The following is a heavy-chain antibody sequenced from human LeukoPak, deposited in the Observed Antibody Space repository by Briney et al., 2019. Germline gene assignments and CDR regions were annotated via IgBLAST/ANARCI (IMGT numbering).Heavy chain of an antibody. CDR3: ASLWFGGFFKFDL. CDR1: GFTFSDYY. D-gene: IGHD3-10*01. CDR2: ISSSGSTI. V-gene: IGHV3-11*04. Sequence: GGSLRLSCAASGFTFSDYYMSWIRQAPGKGLERVSYISSSGSTIYYADSVKGRFTISRDNAKNSLYLQMNSLRAEDTAVYYCASLWFGGFFKFDLWGQGTLVTVSS. J-gene: IGHJ5*02.